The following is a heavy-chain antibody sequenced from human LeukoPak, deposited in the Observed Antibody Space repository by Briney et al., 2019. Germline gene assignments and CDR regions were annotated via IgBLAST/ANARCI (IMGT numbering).Heavy chain of an antibody. CDR1: GGSISSYY. CDR3: ARDKLSTHYYDSSGHNWFDP. CDR2: IYYSGST. D-gene: IGHD3-22*01. Sequence: SETLSLTCTVSGGSISSYYWSWIRQPPGKGLEWIGYIYYSGSTNYSPSLKSRVTISVDTSKNQFSLKLSSVTAADTAVYYCARDKLSTHYYDSSGHNWFDPWGQGTLVTVSS. V-gene: IGHV4-59*01. J-gene: IGHJ5*02.